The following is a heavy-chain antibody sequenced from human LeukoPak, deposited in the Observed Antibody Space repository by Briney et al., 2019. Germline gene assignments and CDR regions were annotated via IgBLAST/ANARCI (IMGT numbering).Heavy chain of an antibody. D-gene: IGHD6-13*01. Sequence: ASVKVSCKASGYTFTSYGISWVRQAPGQGLEWMGWISAYNGNTNYAQKLQGRVTMTTDTSTSTAYMELRSLRSDDTAVYYCARDTEAAVFGRTSDAFDIWGQGTMVTVSS. J-gene: IGHJ3*02. V-gene: IGHV1-18*01. CDR1: GYTFTSYG. CDR2: ISAYNGNT. CDR3: ARDTEAAVFGRTSDAFDI.